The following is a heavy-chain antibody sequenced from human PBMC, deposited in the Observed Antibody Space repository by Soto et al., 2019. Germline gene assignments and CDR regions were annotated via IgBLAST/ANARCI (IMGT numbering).Heavy chain of an antibody. CDR3: AREIVVVIPTSYYYMDV. V-gene: IGHV4-34*01. CDR2: INHSGST. Sequence: SETLSLTCAVYGGSFSGYYWSWIRQPPGKGLEWIGEINHSGSTNYNPSLKSRVTISVDTSKNQFSLKLSSVTAADTAVYYCAREIVVVIPTSYYYMDVWGKGTTVTVSS. CDR1: GGSFSGYY. J-gene: IGHJ6*03. D-gene: IGHD2-21*01.